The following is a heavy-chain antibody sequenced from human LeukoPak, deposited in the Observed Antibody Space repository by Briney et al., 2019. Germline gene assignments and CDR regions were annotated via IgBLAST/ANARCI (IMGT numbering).Heavy chain of an antibody. Sequence: GGSLRLSCIASGFTFSSYAMNWVRQAPGKGLEWISAIGSTGGPTFYADSVKGRFTISRDNSRSTLFLQMNSLTAEDTAIYYCANDPGVVPFHYFDYWGQGTLVTVSS. CDR1: GFTFSSYA. D-gene: IGHD2/OR15-2a*01. V-gene: IGHV3-23*01. CDR3: ANDPGVVPFHYFDY. CDR2: IGSTGGPT. J-gene: IGHJ4*02.